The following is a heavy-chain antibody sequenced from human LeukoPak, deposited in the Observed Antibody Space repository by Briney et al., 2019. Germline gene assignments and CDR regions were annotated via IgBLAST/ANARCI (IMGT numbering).Heavy chain of an antibody. CDR2: IHPSGTL. D-gene: IGHD3-22*01. CDR3: SRGLDSRKLGY. CDR1: GASFSSGDQY. Sequence: SETLSLTCTVSGASFSSGDQYWNWIRQRPGEGLEWIGSIHPSGTLYNNPSLESRVTISIDTSKNQFSLNLSSVTAADTAVYFCSRGLDSRKLGYWGQGTLVTVSS. V-gene: IGHV4-31*03. J-gene: IGHJ4*02.